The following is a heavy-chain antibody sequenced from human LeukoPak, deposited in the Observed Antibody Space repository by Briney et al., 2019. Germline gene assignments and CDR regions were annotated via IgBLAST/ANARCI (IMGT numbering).Heavy chain of an antibody. D-gene: IGHD3-9*01. CDR2: INHSGST. J-gene: IGHJ6*02. V-gene: IGHV4-34*01. CDR1: SGSFSGYY. Sequence: SETLSLTCAVYSGSFSGYYWSCIPHPPEKGLEWIGEINHSGSTIYNPSLKSRVTISVDTSKNQFSLTSRSVTAAETAVHYCGRRSDILPGRSYYYYSSYGMDVWGQGTTVTVSS. CDR3: GRRSDILPGRSYYYYSSYGMDV.